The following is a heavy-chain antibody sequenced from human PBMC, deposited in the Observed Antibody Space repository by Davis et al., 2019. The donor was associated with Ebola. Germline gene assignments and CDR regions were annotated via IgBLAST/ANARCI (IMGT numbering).Heavy chain of an antibody. J-gene: IGHJ5*02. D-gene: IGHD4-17*01. CDR2: TYYRSKWYN. Sequence: SQTLSLTCAISGDSVSSNSAAWNWIRQSPSRGLEWLGRTYYRSKWYNDYAVSVKSRITINPDTSKNQFSLKLSSVTAADTAVYYCAREWSTVTTGGWFDPWGQGTLVTVSS. V-gene: IGHV6-1*01. CDR3: AREWSTVTTGGWFDP. CDR1: GDSVSSNSAA.